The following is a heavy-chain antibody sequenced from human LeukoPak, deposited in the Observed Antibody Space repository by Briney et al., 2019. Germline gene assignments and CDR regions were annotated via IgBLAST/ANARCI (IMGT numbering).Heavy chain of an antibody. Sequence: PGGSLRLSCAASGFTFSSYAMHWVRQAPGKELEGVTGISYDGNNKYYADSVKGRFTISRDNSYNTLYLQMNSLRTEDTAVYYCAKDVGRVGATPFDIWGQGTVVTASS. CDR2: ISYDGNNK. CDR3: AKDVGRVGATPFDI. D-gene: IGHD1-26*01. J-gene: IGHJ3*02. V-gene: IGHV3-30-3*01. CDR1: GFTFSSYA.